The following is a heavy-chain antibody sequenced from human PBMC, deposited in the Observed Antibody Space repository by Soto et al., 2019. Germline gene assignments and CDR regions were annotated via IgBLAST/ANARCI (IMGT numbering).Heavy chain of an antibody. Sequence: PGESLKISCRGFGHIFTNYWIGWVRQMPGKGLEWMGVIYPHDSETRYSPSFQGQVTISADKSISTAYLQWSSLKASDTAMYYCAGGGVRGVITRTRDYYGMDVWGQGTTVTVSS. CDR1: GHIFTNYW. V-gene: IGHV5-51*01. J-gene: IGHJ6*02. CDR3: AGGGVRGVITRTRDYYGMDV. D-gene: IGHD3-10*01. CDR2: IYPHDSET.